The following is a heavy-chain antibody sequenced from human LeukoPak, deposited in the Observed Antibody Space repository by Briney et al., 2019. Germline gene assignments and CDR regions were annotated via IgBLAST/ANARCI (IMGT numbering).Heavy chain of an antibody. V-gene: IGHV3-21*01. J-gene: IGHJ4*02. CDR2: ISSSSSYI. Sequence: GGSLRLSCAASGFTFSSYSMNWVRQAPGKGLEWVSSISSSSSYIYYADSVKGRFTISRDNAKNSLYLQMNSLRAEDTAVYYCARDYELDILTGYLGYWGQGTLVTVSS. CDR1: GFTFSSYS. D-gene: IGHD3-9*01. CDR3: ARDYELDILTGYLGY.